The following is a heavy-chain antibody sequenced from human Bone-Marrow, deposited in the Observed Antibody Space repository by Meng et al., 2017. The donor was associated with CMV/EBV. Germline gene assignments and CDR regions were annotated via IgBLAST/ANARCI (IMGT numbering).Heavy chain of an antibody. CDR1: GGSISSYY. CDR3: AREAGYSSSWGEWFDP. D-gene: IGHD6-13*01. J-gene: IGHJ5*02. CDR2: IYYSGST. V-gene: IGHV4-59*01. Sequence: GSLRLSCTVAGGSISSYYWSWIRQPPGKGLEWNGYIYYSGSTNDNPSLKSRVTISGDTSKNQFSLKLSSVTAAETAVYYCAREAGYSSSWGEWFDPWGQGTLVTGYS.